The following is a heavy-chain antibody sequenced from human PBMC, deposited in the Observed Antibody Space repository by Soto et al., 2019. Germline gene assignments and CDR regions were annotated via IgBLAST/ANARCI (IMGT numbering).Heavy chain of an antibody. V-gene: IGHV3-23*01. J-gene: IGHJ3*01. CDR1: EFTCGNSA. CDR3: VREVSDWSSHGSFDF. Sequence: LSLPRTAAEFTCGNSAMNLVSQDTGKGLEWVSLISNNGGSASHADSVQGRFIISRDNSINTLYLQMNSLRAEDTAIYYCVREVSDWSSHGSFDFWGRGTMVSVS. D-gene: IGHD2-21*02. CDR2: ISNNGGSA.